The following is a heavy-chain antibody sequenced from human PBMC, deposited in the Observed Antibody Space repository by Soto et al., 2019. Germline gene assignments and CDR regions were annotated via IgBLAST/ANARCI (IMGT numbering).Heavy chain of an antibody. V-gene: IGHV3-9*01. D-gene: IGHD2-15*01. J-gene: IGHJ4*02. Sequence: EVQLVESGGGLVQPGRSLRLSCAASGFTFDDYAMHWVRRVPGKGLYWVSSISWNSNIIGYADSVKCRFTISRDNATNSLYLQMNSLRPEDKALYYCAKGGPDGFCSGGRCYFDYWGQGTLVTVSS. CDR3: AKGGPDGFCSGGRCYFDY. CDR2: ISWNSNII. CDR1: GFTFDDYA.